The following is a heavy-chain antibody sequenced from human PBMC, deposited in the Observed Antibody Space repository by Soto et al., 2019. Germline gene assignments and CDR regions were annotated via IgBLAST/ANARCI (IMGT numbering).Heavy chain of an antibody. CDR2: IIPIFGTA. V-gene: IGHV1-69*13. CDR3: ARGSDYDSSGYYYSWFDP. D-gene: IGHD3-22*01. Sequence: SVKFSGKASGGTFSSYGITWVRQAPGQGLEWMGGIIPIFGTANYAQKFQGRVTITADESTSTAYMELSSLRSEDTAVYYCARGSDYDSSGYYYSWFDPWGQGTLVTVSS. J-gene: IGHJ5*02. CDR1: GGTFSSYG.